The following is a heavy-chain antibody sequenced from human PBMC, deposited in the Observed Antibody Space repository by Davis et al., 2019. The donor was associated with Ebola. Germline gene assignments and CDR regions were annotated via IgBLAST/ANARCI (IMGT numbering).Heavy chain of an antibody. J-gene: IGHJ2*01. V-gene: IGHV3-53*01. CDR3: ARHVYGDFWYFDL. Sequence: GGSLRLSCAASDFIVSDKYMSWVRQAPGKGPEWVSVIYRDERTYYANSVRGRFTIPRDNSKNTIYPQMDGLRVEDTAMYYCARHVYGDFWYFDLWGRGTRVTVSS. CDR2: IYRDERT. CDR1: DFIVSDKY. D-gene: IGHD4-17*01.